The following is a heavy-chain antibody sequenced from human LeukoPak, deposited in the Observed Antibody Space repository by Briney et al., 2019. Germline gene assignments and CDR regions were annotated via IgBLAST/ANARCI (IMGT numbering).Heavy chain of an antibody. CDR1: GFTFDDYA. CDR3: ARDSGNYLDAFDI. V-gene: IGHV3-43D*03. CDR2: ISWDGGST. D-gene: IGHD1-7*01. J-gene: IGHJ3*02. Sequence: PGGSLRLSCAASGFTFDDYAMHWVRQAPGKGLEWVSLISWDGGSTYYADSVKGRFTISRDNAKNSLYLQMNSLRAEDTAVYYCARDSGNYLDAFDIWGQGTMVTVSS.